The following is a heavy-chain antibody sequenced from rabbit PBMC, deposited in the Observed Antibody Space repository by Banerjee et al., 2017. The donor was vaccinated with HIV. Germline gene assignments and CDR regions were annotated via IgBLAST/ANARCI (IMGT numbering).Heavy chain of an antibody. CDR2: IDPIFGRT. Sequence: QEQLVESGGGLVQPGGSLKLSCKASGFDFSNYGVSWVRQAPGKGLEWIGYIDPIFGRTYYANWVNGRFTISSHNAQNTLYLQLNSLTAADTATYFCVRDLGYDDYGDANLWGPGTLVTVS. V-gene: IGHV1S47*01. D-gene: IGHD2-1*01. CDR3: VRDLGYDDYGDANL. CDR1: GFDFSNYG. J-gene: IGHJ4*01.